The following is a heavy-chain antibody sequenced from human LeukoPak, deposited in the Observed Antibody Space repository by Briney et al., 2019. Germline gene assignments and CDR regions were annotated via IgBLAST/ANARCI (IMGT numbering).Heavy chain of an antibody. D-gene: IGHD3-10*01. CDR3: ARGLWSYGMDV. CDR1: GGSISSGGFS. Sequence: PSETLSLTCGVSGGSISSGGFSWSWIRQPPGKGLEWIGYIYHSGSTYYKPSLKSRVTISVDTSKNQFSLKLSSVTAADTAVYYCARGLWSYGMDVWGQGTTVTVSS. V-gene: IGHV4-30-2*01. CDR2: IYHSGST. J-gene: IGHJ6*02.